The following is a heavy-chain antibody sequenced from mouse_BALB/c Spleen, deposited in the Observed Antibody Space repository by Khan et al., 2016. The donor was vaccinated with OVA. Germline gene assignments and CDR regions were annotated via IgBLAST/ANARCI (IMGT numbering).Heavy chain of an antibody. J-gene: IGHJ2*01. CDR3: ARSVTITTVVATDFDY. V-gene: IGHV3-2*02. CDR2: ISYSGRT. Sequence: EVQLQESGPGLVKPSQSLSLTCTVTGYSITSDYAWNWIRQFPGNKLEWMGYISYSGRTSYNPSLKSRISIPRDTSKNQFFLQLNSVTTEATATYYCARSVTITTVVATDFDYWGQGTTLTVAS. CDR1: GYSITSDYA. D-gene: IGHD1-1*01.